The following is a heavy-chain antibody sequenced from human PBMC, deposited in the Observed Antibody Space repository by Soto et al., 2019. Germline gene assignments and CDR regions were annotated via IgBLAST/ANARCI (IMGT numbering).Heavy chain of an antibody. CDR2: IDYNEST. J-gene: IGHJ4*02. CDR3: ARIIPLYGSGGNCSFDY. V-gene: IGHV4-39*01. CDR1: GGSIRSSSYF. Sequence: QLQLQESGPGLVNPSQTLSLTCTVSGGSIRSSSYFWGWIRQPPGKELVWIGSIDYNESTYHNPSLKSRVTISVDTSKNQFSLKLNSVSAADTAVYYCARIIPLYGSGGNCSFDYWGQGTLVTVSS. D-gene: IGHD2-15*01.